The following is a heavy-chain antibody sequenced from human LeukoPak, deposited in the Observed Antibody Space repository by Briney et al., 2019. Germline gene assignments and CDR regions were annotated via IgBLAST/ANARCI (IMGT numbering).Heavy chain of an antibody. CDR2: VSGSGGST. J-gene: IGHJ4*02. CDR3: AKVPGSSLGY. V-gene: IGHV3-23*01. Sequence: GGSLRLSCAASGFTFSTYAMMWVRQAPGKGLGWVSYVSGSGGSTYYADSVKGRFTISRDNSKNTLYLQMNSLRAEDTAIYYCAKVPGSSLGYWGQGTLVTVSS. D-gene: IGHD3-10*01. CDR1: GFTFSTYA.